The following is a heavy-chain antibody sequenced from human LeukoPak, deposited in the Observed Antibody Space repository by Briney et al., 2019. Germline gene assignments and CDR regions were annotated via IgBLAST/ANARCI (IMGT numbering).Heavy chain of an antibody. CDR1: GGSFSGYY. Sequence: SETLSLTCAVYGGSFSGYYWSWIRQPPGKGLEWIGEIDHSGSTNYNPSLKSRVTISVDTSKNQFSLKLSSVTAADTAVYYCAREGHYYGSGSYLAWRVWFDPWGQGTLVTVSS. D-gene: IGHD3-10*01. CDR2: IDHSGST. CDR3: AREGHYYGSGSYLAWRVWFDP. J-gene: IGHJ5*02. V-gene: IGHV4-34*01.